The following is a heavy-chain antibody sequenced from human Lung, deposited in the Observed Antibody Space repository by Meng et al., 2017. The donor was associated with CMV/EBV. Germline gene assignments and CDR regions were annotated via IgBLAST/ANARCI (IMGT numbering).Heavy chain of an antibody. Sequence: ESXKISXAASGFTFGSYRMHWVRQPPGKGLEWVSHIRSDGSTTTYADSVKGRFTISRDNAKNTLYLQMDSLRGEDTAVYYCARAEPMLWGAFDLWGQGTXVTVSS. V-gene: IGHV3-74*01. CDR2: IRSDGSTT. CDR3: ARAEPMLWGAFDL. CDR1: GFTFGSYR. D-gene: IGHD2-21*01. J-gene: IGHJ3*01.